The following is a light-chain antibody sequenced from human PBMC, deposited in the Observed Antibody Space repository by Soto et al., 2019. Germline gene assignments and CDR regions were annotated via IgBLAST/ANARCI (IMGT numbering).Light chain of an antibody. CDR2: AAS. Sequence: AIQMTQSPSSLSASVGDRVTITCRASQGIINELSWFQQRPGNAPTLLISAASRLQSGVPSRFSGRGSGTDFTLTISSLQPEDFATYYCLQDYDYPRTFGQGTKVEIK. CDR1: QGIINE. J-gene: IGKJ1*01. V-gene: IGKV1-6*01. CDR3: LQDYDYPRT.